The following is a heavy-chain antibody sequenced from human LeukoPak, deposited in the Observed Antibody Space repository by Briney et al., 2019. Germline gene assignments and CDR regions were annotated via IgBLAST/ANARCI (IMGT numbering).Heavy chain of an antibody. D-gene: IGHD6-19*01. V-gene: IGHV1-2*02. CDR3: ARDVAVAGLQGYYYYGMDV. CDR1: GYTFTGYY. CDR2: INPNSGGT. J-gene: IGHJ6*02. Sequence: ASVNVSCKASGYTFTGYYMHWVRQAPGQGLEWMGWINPNSGGTNYAQKFQGRVTITADKSTSTAYMELSSLRSEDTAVYYCARDVAVAGLQGYYYYGMDVWGQGTTVTVSS.